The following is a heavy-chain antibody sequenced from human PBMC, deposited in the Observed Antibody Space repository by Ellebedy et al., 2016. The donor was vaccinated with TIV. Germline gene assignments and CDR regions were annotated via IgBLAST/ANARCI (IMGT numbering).Heavy chain of an antibody. V-gene: IGHV4-34*01. J-gene: IGHJ4*02. CDR3: AEGRSGWYYFDY. CDR2: MNQSGNP. CDR1: GGSLSGYY. D-gene: IGHD6-19*01. Sequence: GSLRLSCAAYGGSLSGYYWSWVRQPPGKGLEWIGEMNQSGNPNYNPSLKSRVTISVDTSKNQFSLRLSSVTAADTAVYYCAEGRSGWYYFDYWGQGTLVTVSS.